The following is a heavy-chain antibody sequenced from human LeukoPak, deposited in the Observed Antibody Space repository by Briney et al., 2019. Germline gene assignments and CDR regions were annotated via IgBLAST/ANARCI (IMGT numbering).Heavy chain of an antibody. D-gene: IGHD1-26*01. CDR2: NNPSGGST. J-gene: IGHJ6*02. Sequence: ASVKVSCKASGYTFTSYYMHWVRQAPGQGLEWMGINNPSGGSTSYAQKFQGRVTMTRDTSTSAVYMELSSLRSEDTAVYYCARARGWGHYYYYGMDVWGQGTTVTVSS. CDR1: GYTFTSYY. CDR3: ARARGWGHYYYYGMDV. V-gene: IGHV1-46*01.